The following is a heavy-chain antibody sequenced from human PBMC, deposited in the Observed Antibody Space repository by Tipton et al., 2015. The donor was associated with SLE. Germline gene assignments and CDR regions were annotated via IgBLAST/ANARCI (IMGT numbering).Heavy chain of an antibody. J-gene: IGHJ4*02. CDR3: ATQGYYDSSFDY. V-gene: IGHV4-59*04. D-gene: IGHD3-16*01. Sequence: LRLSCSVSGGSISHFYWSWIRQPPGKGLEYIGSIYHSGSTFYNPSLKSPVTLSIDTSKNQFSLKMRSVTAADTAVYYCATQGYYDSSFDYWGQGTLVTVSS. CDR2: IYHSGST. CDR1: GGSISHFY.